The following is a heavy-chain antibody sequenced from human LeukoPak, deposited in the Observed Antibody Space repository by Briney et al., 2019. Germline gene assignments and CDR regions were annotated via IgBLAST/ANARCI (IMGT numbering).Heavy chain of an antibody. CDR2: IYYTGST. D-gene: IGHD3-10*02. CDR3: ASGITMLRDAFDI. J-gene: IGHJ3*02. V-gene: IGHV4-61*01. Sequence: SDTLSLTCTLSSGSVNRSIYYCRSIRQPPGKGLEWNGYIYYTGSTHCHPSVKSQVTISLDTSKNQFSLKMSSVTAADTAVYYCASGITMLRDAFDIWGEGTNLTVSS. CDR1: SGSVNRSIYY.